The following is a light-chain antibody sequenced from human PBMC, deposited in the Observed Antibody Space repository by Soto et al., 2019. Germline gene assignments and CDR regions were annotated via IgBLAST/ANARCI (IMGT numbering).Light chain of an antibody. Sequence: QSALTQPASVSGSPGQSITIFCTGTSSDVGNYSLVSWYQHHPGEAPQLIVFEDNKRPSGVSNRFSGSKSGNTASLTISGLQAEDEADYYCCSYAGGNTYVFGTGTKLTVL. J-gene: IGLJ1*01. CDR2: EDN. CDR1: SSDVGNYSL. CDR3: CSYAGGNTYV. V-gene: IGLV2-23*01.